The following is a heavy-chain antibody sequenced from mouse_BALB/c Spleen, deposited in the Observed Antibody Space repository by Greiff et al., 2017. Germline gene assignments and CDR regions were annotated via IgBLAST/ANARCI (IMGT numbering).Heavy chain of an antibody. V-gene: IGHV7-3*02. CDR3: ARGTMSGSDY. CDR1: GFTFTDYY. CDR2: IRNKANGYTT. J-gene: IGHJ2*01. D-gene: IGHD2-4*01. Sequence: EVKLVESGGGLVQPGGSLRLSCATSGFTFTDYYMSWVRQPPGKALEWLGFIRNKANGYTTEYSASVKGRFTISRDNSQSILYLQMNTLRAEDSATYYCARGTMSGSDYWGQGTTLTVSS.